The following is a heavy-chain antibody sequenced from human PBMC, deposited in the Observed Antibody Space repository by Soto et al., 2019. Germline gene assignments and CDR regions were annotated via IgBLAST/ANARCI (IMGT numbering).Heavy chain of an antibody. CDR2: ISYDGSNK. Sequence: QVQLVESGGGVVQPGRSLRLSCAASGFTFSSYAMHWVRQAPGKGLEWVAVISYDGSNKYYADSVKGRFTISRDNSKNTLNLQMNSLRAEDTAVYYCARADCISTSCYVVNYYYGMDVWGQGTTVTVSS. CDR1: GFTFSSYA. J-gene: IGHJ6*02. D-gene: IGHD2-2*01. CDR3: ARADCISTSCYVVNYYYGMDV. V-gene: IGHV3-30-3*01.